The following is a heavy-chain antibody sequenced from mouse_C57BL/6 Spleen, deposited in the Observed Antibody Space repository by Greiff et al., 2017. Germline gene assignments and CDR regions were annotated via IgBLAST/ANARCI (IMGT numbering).Heavy chain of an antibody. CDR3: ARTANPHWYFDV. Sequence: VQLQQPGAELVKPGASVKLSCKASGYSFTSYWMHWVKQRPGQGLEWIGMIHPNSGSTNYNEKFKSKATLTVDKSSSTAYMQLSSLTSEDSAVYYCARTANPHWYFDVWGTGTTVTVSS. J-gene: IGHJ1*03. V-gene: IGHV1-64*01. D-gene: IGHD4-1*01. CDR1: GYSFTSYW. CDR2: IHPNSGST.